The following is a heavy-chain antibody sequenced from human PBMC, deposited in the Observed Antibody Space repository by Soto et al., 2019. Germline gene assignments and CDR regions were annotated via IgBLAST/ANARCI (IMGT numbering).Heavy chain of an antibody. D-gene: IGHD2-2*01. V-gene: IGHV1-18*04. Sequence: GASVKVSCKASGYTFTSYGIIWVRQAPGQGLEWLGWISAYNGNTNYAQKLQGRVTMTTDTSTNTAYMELRNLRSDDTAVYYCARDLRYYANQFEYWGQRTLVTVSS. CDR1: GYTFTSYG. J-gene: IGHJ4*02. CDR2: ISAYNGNT. CDR3: ARDLRYYANQFEY.